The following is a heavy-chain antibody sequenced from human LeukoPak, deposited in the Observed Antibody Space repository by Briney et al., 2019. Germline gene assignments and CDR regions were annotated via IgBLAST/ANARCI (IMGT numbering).Heavy chain of an antibody. V-gene: IGHV4-59*01. CDR3: ARIHRYCSGGACYVLDN. CDR2: VYYSGST. D-gene: IGHD2-15*01. J-gene: IGHJ4*02. CDR1: GGSISSYY. Sequence: PSETLSLTCTVSGGSISSYYWSWIRQPPGKGLEWIGYVYYSGSTNYNPSFKSRITISVDTSRNQFSLQLSSVTAADTAVYYCARIHRYCSGGACYVLDNWGQGTLVAVSS.